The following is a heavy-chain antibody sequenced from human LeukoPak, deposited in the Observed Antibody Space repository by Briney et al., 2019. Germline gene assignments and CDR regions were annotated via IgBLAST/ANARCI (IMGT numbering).Heavy chain of an antibody. Sequence: GESLKISCKGSGYSFTSYWIGWVRQMPGKGLEWMGIIYPGDSDTRYSPSFQGQVTISADKSFSTAYLQWSSLKASDTAIYYCARLSPLSSSFYNDPFHIWGQGTMVTVSS. J-gene: IGHJ3*02. CDR1: GYSFTSYW. CDR3: ARLSPLSSSFYNDPFHI. CDR2: IYPGDSDT. D-gene: IGHD6-13*01. V-gene: IGHV5-51*01.